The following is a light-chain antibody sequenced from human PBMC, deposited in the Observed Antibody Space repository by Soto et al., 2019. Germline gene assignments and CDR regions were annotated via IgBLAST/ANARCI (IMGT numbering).Light chain of an antibody. CDR2: GAS. CDR1: QSVSSSY. CDR3: QQYDASPRT. Sequence: EIVLTQSPGTLPLSPGEGATVSCRVSQSVSSSYLAWYQQKPGQAPRLLIYGASSRATGIPDRFSGSGSGTDFTLTISRLEPEDFALYYCQQYDASPRTFGPGTKVDIK. J-gene: IGKJ3*01. V-gene: IGKV3-20*01.